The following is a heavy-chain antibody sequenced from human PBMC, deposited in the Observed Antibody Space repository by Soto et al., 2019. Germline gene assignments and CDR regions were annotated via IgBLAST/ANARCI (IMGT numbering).Heavy chain of an antibody. J-gene: IGHJ6*02. CDR2: IIPIFGTA. D-gene: IGHD2-2*02. CDR1: GGTFSSYA. V-gene: IGHV1-69*13. Sequence: ASVKVSCKASGGTFSSYAISWVRQAPGQGLEWMGGIIPIFGTANYAQKFQGRVTITADESTSTAYMELSSLRSEDTAVYYRASRPGYCSSTSCYRDYYYYYGMDVWGQGTTVTVSS. CDR3: ASRPGYCSSTSCYRDYYYYYGMDV.